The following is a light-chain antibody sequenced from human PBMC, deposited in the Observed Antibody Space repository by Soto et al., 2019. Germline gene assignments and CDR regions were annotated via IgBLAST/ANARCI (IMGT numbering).Light chain of an antibody. CDR3: QQRSDWTT. CDR2: DAS. Sequence: ETVLTQSPATLSLSPGERATLSCRASQSVHSYLAWYQQKPGQGPRLLIYDASKRATGIPARFSGSGSGTDFTLTISSLEPEDFALYYCQQRSDWTTFGPRTRLAIK. J-gene: IGKJ5*01. V-gene: IGKV3-11*01. CDR1: QSVHSY.